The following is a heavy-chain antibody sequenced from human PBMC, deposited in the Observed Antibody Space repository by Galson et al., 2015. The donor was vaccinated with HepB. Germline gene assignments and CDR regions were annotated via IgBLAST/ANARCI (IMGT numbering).Heavy chain of an antibody. CDR2: ISGSGGST. J-gene: IGHJ4*02. D-gene: IGHD1-26*01. Sequence: SLRLSCAASGFTFSSYTMSWVRQAPGKGLEWVSAISGSGGSTYYAESVKGRFTISRDNSKNTLYLQMNSLGAEDTAVYYCAKEANSGSYFDYWGQGTLVTVSS. CDR3: AKEANSGSYFDY. V-gene: IGHV3-23*01. CDR1: GFTFSSYT.